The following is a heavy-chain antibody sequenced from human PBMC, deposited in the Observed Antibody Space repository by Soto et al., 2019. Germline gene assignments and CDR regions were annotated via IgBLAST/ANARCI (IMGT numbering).Heavy chain of an antibody. V-gene: IGHV3-33*01. CDR1: GFTFSSYG. CDR2: IWYDGNNK. Sequence: GGSLRLSCAASGFTFSSYGMHWVRQAPGKGLEWVAVIWYDGNNKYYADSVKGRFTISRDNSKDTLYLQMNSLRAEDTSVYYCARDLTYFDSRGPFHIWGQGTKVTVSS. J-gene: IGHJ3*02. D-gene: IGHD3-9*01. CDR3: ARDLTYFDSRGPFHI.